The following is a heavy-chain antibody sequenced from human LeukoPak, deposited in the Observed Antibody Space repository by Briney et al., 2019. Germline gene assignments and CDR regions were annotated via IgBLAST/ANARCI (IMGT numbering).Heavy chain of an antibody. D-gene: IGHD2-8*01. V-gene: IGHV3-53*01. Sequence: GGSLRLSCAASGFTVSNNYMSWVRQAPGKGLEWVSVIYSDGRTYYADSVKGRFIISRDNSKNTLSLQMNSPRAEDTAVYYCARGGPNYFDYWGQGTLVTVSS. CDR3: ARGGPNYFDY. J-gene: IGHJ4*02. CDR2: IYSDGRT. CDR1: GFTVSNNY.